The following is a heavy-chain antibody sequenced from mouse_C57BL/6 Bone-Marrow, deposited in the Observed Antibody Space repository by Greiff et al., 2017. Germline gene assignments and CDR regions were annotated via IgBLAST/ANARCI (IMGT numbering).Heavy chain of an antibody. CDR3: NRIAY. Sequence: VQLKESGAELVRPGASVKLSCTASGFNIKDDYMHWVKQRPEEGLEWIGWIDPENGDTEYASKFQGKATITVDTSSNTAYLQLSSLTYEDTAVYYCNRIAYWGRGTLVTVSA. CDR2: IDPENGDT. J-gene: IGHJ3*01. CDR1: GFNIKDDY. V-gene: IGHV14-4*01.